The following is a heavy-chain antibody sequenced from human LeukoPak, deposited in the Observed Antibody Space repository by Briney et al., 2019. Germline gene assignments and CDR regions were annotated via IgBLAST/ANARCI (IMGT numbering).Heavy chain of an antibody. CDR1: GGSFSGYY. Sequence: SETLSLTXAVYGGSFSGYYWSWIRQPPGKGLEWIGEINHSGSTNYNPSLKSRVTISVDTSKNQFSLKLSSVTAADTAVYYCARSFTYYYDSSADAFDIWGQGTMVTVSS. CDR3: ARSFTYYYDSSADAFDI. CDR2: INHSGST. J-gene: IGHJ3*02. V-gene: IGHV4-34*01. D-gene: IGHD3-22*01.